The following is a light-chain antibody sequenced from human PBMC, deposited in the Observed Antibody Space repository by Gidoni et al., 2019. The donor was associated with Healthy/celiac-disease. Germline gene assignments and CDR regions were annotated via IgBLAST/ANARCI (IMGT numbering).Light chain of an antibody. CDR3: QQYDNLPLT. Sequence: EIQMTQSPSSLSASVGDRVTITCQASQDISNYLNWYQQKPGKAPKLLIYDASQLETGVPSRFRGSGSGTAFTFTISSLQPEDIATYYCQQYDNLPLTFGGGTKVEIK. J-gene: IGKJ4*01. CDR1: QDISNY. CDR2: DAS. V-gene: IGKV1-33*01.